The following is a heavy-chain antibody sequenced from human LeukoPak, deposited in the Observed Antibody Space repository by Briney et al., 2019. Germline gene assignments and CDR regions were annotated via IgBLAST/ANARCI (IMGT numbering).Heavy chain of an antibody. V-gene: IGHV3-21*01. D-gene: IGHD2-15*01. Sequence: GGSLRLSCAASGFTFSDYSMNWVRQAPGKGLEWVSSISSSSSYIYYADSLKGRFTISRDNAKNSLYLQMNSLRAEDTAVYYCARSTGYCSGGSCYAFDYWGQGTLVTVSS. CDR2: ISSSSSYI. CDR3: ARSTGYCSGGSCYAFDY. J-gene: IGHJ4*02. CDR1: GFTFSDYS.